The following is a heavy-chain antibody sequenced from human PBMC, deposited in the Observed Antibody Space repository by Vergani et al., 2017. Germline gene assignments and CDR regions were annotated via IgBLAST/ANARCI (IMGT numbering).Heavy chain of an antibody. J-gene: IGHJ6*02. V-gene: IGHV3-15*07. D-gene: IGHD2-2*03. CDR3: TTDPLYCGYCSCYWLRDHHYYGMDV. Sequence: EVQLVESGGGIVKPGGSLRLSCVASGFSFRNDWMNWVRRTPGTGLEWVGRIKSTFDRGTTDYAAAVKGTFTISRDDSKNTLFLQMNGLKTEDIGVYYCTTDPLYCGYCSCYWLRDHHYYGMDVWGQGTTVTVSS. CDR1: GFSFRNDW. CDR2: IKSTFDRGTT.